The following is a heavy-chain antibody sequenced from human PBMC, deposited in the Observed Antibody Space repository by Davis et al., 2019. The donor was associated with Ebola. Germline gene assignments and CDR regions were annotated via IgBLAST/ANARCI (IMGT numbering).Heavy chain of an antibody. CDR3: ARGTNGYNPGGYFDS. J-gene: IGHJ4*02. CDR2: IFPGDSDT. Sequence: GESLKISCKGSGYSFNSYWIGWVRQVPGKGLEWMGIIFPGDSDTRYGPSFQGQVIISADKSISTAYLHWSSLKASDTAIYYCARGTNGYNPGGYFDSWGQGTLVTVSS. V-gene: IGHV5-51*01. CDR1: GYSFNSYW. D-gene: IGHD5-24*01.